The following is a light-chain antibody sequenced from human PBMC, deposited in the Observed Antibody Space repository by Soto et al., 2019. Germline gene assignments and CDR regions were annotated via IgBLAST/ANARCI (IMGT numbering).Light chain of an antibody. CDR2: GAA. J-gene: IGKJ1*01. V-gene: IGKV3-20*01. Sequence: EIVLTQSPATLSLSPGERATLSCGASQLAWDQQKPGQAPRLLICGAASRATGIPDRFRGSGSGTGFTLTISRLEPEDFAVYYCQQYGSSPRTFGQGTKVDIK. CDR3: QQYGSSPRT. CDR1: Q.